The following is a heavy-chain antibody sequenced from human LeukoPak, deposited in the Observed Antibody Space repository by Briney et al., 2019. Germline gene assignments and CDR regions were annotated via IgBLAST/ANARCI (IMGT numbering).Heavy chain of an antibody. CDR2: IYRSGST. J-gene: IGHJ4*02. V-gene: IGHV4-30-2*01. CDR3: ARVGSSGSYNEDY. D-gene: IGHD1-26*01. Sequence: SQTLSLTCTVSGGSISSGGYYWSWIRQPPGKGLGWIGYIYRSGSTYYNPSLKSRVTISVDRSKNQFSLKLSSVTAADTAVYYCARVGSSGSYNEDYWGQGTLVTVFS. CDR1: GGSISSGGYY.